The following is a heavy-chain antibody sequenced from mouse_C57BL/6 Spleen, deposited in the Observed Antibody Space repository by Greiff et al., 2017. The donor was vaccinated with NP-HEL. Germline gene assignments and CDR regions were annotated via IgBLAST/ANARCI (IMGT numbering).Heavy chain of an antibody. D-gene: IGHD2-2*01. J-gene: IGHJ4*01. CDR1: GYTFTSYW. CDR2: IDPSDSET. CDR3: ARGNSGYGDAMDY. V-gene: IGHV1-52*01. Sequence: VQLQQPGAELVRPGSSVKLSCKASGYTFTSYWMHWVKQRPIQGLEWIGNIDPSDSETHYNQKFKDKATLTVDKSSSTAYMQLSSLTSEDSAVYYCARGNSGYGDAMDYWGQGTSVTVSS.